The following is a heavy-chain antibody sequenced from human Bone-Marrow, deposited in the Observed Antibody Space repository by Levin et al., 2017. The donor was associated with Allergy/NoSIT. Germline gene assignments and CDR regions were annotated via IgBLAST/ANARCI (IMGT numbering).Heavy chain of an antibody. Sequence: ASVKVSCKASGYTFTGYYMHWVRQAPGQGLEWMGWINPNSGGTNYAQKFQGRVTMTRDTSISTAYMELSRLRSDDTAVYYCARGERYSGYDWGFDYWGQGTLVTVSS. CDR1: GYTFTGYY. J-gene: IGHJ4*02. CDR2: INPNSGGT. CDR3: ARGERYSGYDWGFDY. D-gene: IGHD5-12*01. V-gene: IGHV1-2*02.